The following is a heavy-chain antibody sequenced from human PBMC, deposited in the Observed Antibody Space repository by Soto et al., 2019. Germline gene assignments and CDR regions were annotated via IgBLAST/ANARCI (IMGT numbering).Heavy chain of an antibody. Sequence: SVKVSCKASGGTFSSYAISWVRQAPGQGLEWMGGIIPIFGTANYAQKFQGRVTITADESTSTAYMELSSLRSEDTAVYYCARQQENVRSWYYYYGMDVWGQGTTVTVYS. J-gene: IGHJ6*02. CDR2: IIPIFGTA. V-gene: IGHV1-69*13. CDR1: GGTFSSYA. D-gene: IGHD6-13*01. CDR3: ARQQENVRSWYYYYGMDV.